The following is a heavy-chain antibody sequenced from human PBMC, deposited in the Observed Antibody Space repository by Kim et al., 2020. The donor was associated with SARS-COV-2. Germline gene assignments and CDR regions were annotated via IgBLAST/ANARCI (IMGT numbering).Heavy chain of an antibody. J-gene: IGHJ6*02. D-gene: IGHD3-3*01. CDR2: IYYSGTT. CDR1: SGSVSSSSYF. CDR3: ASTLYDFWSGSTYGMDV. V-gene: IGHV4-61*01. Sequence: SETLSLTCTVSSGSVSSSSYFWSWIRQPPGKGLEWIGYIYYSGTTSYNPSLKSRVTISVDTSRNQFSLRLSSVTAADTAMYYCASTLYDFWSGSTYGMDVWGQGTTVTVSS.